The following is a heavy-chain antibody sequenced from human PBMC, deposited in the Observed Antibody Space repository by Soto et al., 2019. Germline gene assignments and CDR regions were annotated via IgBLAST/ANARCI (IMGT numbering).Heavy chain of an antibody. Sequence: GSLRLSCEASGFTFRNYKMNWVRQAPGKGLVWVSQISTGGTYMDYADSVKGRFTISRDNAKNTLYLQLNSLRAEDTAVYYCSRDSYTATYYYGMDVWGQGTTVTVSS. V-gene: IGHV3-21*01. CDR2: ISTGGTYM. CDR3: SRDSYTATYYYGMDV. CDR1: GFTFRNYK. J-gene: IGHJ6*02. D-gene: IGHD3-16*01.